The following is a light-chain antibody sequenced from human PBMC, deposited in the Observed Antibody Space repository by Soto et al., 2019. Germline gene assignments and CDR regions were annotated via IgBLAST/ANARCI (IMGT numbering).Light chain of an antibody. CDR1: QSVNSN. CDR2: GAS. Sequence: EVVLTQSPGTLSLSPGERATLSCRASQSVNSNSLAWYQQKPGQAPRVFIYGASTRATSIPDRFSGSGSGTDFTLTITSLQSEDFAVYYCQQYNEWPITFGQGTRLEIK. J-gene: IGKJ5*01. V-gene: IGKV3D-15*01. CDR3: QQYNEWPIT.